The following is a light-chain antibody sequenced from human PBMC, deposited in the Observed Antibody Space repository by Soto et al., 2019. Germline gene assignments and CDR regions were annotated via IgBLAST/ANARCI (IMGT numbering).Light chain of an antibody. Sequence: QSALTQPASVSGSPGQSITISCTGTSSDVGAYNYVSWYQQYPGKAPKLMIYDVSKRPSGVSIRFSGSKSGNTASLTISGLQAEDEADYYCSSYTSSSTRVLGGGTKLTVL. CDR2: DVS. CDR3: SSYTSSSTRV. CDR1: SSDVGAYNY. V-gene: IGLV2-14*03. J-gene: IGLJ2*01.